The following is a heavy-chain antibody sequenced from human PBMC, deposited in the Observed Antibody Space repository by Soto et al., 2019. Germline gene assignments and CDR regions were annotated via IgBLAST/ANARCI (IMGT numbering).Heavy chain of an antibody. V-gene: IGHV4-61*01. CDR1: GGSVSSGSYY. D-gene: IGHD3-10*01. CDR3: ARELGGSGEDVAFDI. CDR2: IYYSGST. J-gene: IGHJ3*02. Sequence: QVQLQESCPGLVKPSETLSLTCTVSGGSVSSGSYYWSWIRQPPGTGLEWIGYIYYSGSTNYNPSLKSRVTISVDTSKNQSSLKLSSVTAADTAVYYCARELGGSGEDVAFDIWGQGTMVTVSS.